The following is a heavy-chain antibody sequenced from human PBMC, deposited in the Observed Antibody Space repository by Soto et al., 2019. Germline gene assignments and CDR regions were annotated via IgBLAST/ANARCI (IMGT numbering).Heavy chain of an antibody. V-gene: IGHV1-46*01. J-gene: IGHJ4*02. CDR3: ARVGGYSYGGVDY. CDR2: INPSGGST. CDR1: GYTFTSYY. Sequence: QVQLVQSGAEVKKPGASVKVSCKASGYTFTSYYMHWVRQAPGQGLEWMGIINPSGGSTTYAQKVQGRVTMTRDTSTSTVYMELSSLMSEYTAVYYCARVGGYSYGGVDYWGQGTLVTVSS. D-gene: IGHD5-18*01.